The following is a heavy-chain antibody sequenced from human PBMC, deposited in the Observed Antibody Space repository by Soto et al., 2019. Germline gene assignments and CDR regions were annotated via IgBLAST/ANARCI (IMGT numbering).Heavy chain of an antibody. CDR1: GFTFSTYS. D-gene: IGHD3-10*01. V-gene: IGHV3-15*01. Sequence: GGSLRLSCAGSGFTFSTYSMSWVRQAPGKGLEWVGRIKSKTDGGTTDYAAPVKGRFTISRDDSKNTLYLQMNSLKTEDTAVYYCTTVVFLRLFDYWGQGTLVTVSS. CDR2: IKSKTDGGTT. CDR3: TTVVFLRLFDY. J-gene: IGHJ4*02.